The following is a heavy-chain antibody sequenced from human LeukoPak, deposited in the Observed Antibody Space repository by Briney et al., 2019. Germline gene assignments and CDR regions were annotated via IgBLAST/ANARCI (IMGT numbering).Heavy chain of an antibody. CDR2: ISGDGGNT. CDR3: VRGAQWLFDY. D-gene: IGHD6-19*01. Sequence: GGSLTLSCAPSGSTSPAISMHWVRQAQGEGMEWVSLISGDGGNTYYADSVKGRFTISRDTSKHSLYLQMNSLRAEDTALYYCVRGAQWLFDYWGQGTLVTVAP. CDR1: GSTSPAIS. V-gene: IGHV3-43*02. J-gene: IGHJ4*02.